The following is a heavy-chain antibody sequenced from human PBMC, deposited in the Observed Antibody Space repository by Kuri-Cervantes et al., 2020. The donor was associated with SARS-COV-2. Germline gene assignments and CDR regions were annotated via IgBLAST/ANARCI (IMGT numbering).Heavy chain of an antibody. Sequence: GESLKISCAASGFTFSSYSMNWVRQAPGKGLEWVSSISSSSSYIYYADSVKGRFTISRDNAKNSLYLQMNSLRAEDTAAYYCARSCTYARCSEYFQHWGQGTLVTVSS. CDR1: GFTFSSYS. CDR2: ISSSSSYI. D-gene: IGHD2-8*01. J-gene: IGHJ1*01. V-gene: IGHV3-21*01. CDR3: ARSCTYARCSEYFQH.